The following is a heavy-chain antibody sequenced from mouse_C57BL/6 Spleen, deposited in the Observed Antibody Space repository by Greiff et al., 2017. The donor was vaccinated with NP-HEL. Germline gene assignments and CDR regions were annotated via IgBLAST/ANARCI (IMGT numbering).Heavy chain of an antibody. CDR1: GFNIKDDY. CDR2: IDPENGDT. CDR3: TTAVGGYFDY. Sequence: VQLQQSGAELVRPGASVKLSCTASGFNIKDDYMHWVKQRPEQGLEWIGWIDPENGDTEYASKFQGKATITADTSSNTAYLQLSSLTSEDTAVYYCTTAVGGYFDYWGQGTTLSLL. V-gene: IGHV14-4*01. J-gene: IGHJ2*01. D-gene: IGHD1-1*02.